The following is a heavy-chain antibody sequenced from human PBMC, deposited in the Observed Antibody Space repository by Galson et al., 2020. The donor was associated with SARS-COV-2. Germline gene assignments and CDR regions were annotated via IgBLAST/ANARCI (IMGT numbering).Heavy chain of an antibody. D-gene: IGHD4-17*01. Sequence: SETLSLTCAVSGTSISSGSYSWNWIRQPPGKGLEWIGYISHSGGTYYNPSLKSRVTLSGDRSKNQFSLTLSTVTAADTAVYSCAGLHYGEDAPEAFDIWGPGTRVTVAS. V-gene: IGHV4-30-2*01. CDR3: AGLHYGEDAPEAFDI. CDR2: ISHSGGT. J-gene: IGHJ3*02. CDR1: GTSISSGSYS.